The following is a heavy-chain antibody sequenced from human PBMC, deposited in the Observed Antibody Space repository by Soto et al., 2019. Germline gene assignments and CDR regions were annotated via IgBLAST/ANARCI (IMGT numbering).Heavy chain of an antibody. CDR2: LSSDGFGA. D-gene: IGHD3-16*01. CDR3: ARDLGGPDY. Sequence: EVHLEESGGGLVQPGGSLRLSCAASGFSLSPYWMHWVRQVPGRGLEWVARLSSDGFGATYADSVKGRFFISRDIARNTLSLQMNSLRADDTAVYYCARDLGGPDYWGRGTSVTVSS. CDR1: GFSLSPYW. J-gene: IGHJ4*02. V-gene: IGHV3-74*03.